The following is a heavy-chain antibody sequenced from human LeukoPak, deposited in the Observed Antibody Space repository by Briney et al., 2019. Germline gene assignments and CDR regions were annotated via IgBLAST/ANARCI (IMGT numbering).Heavy chain of an antibody. CDR3: ARVDYGDYGFDY. Sequence: GGSLRLSCAASGFTLSSNWMHWVRQAPGKGLVWVARTLNDGSTTTYADSVKGRFTISRDDAKNMMFLQMNSLRAEDTGVYYCARVDYGDYGFDYWGQGTLVTVSS. J-gene: IGHJ4*02. D-gene: IGHD4-17*01. CDR1: GFTLSSNW. V-gene: IGHV3-74*01. CDR2: TLNDGSTT.